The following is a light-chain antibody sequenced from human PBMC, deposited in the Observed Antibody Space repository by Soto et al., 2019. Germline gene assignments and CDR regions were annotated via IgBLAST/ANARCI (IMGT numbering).Light chain of an antibody. J-gene: IGLJ2*01. CDR3: SSYTRSSTVL. CDR2: DVS. CDR1: SNEVGSYNF. V-gene: IGLV2-14*03. Sequence: QSALTQPASVSGSPGRSITFSCIGTSNEVGSYNFVSWYQKHPNTDPRLIIYDVSNRPSGVSNRFSGAKSDNTASLTISGLQAEDEADYYCSSYTRSSTVLFGGGTKVTVL.